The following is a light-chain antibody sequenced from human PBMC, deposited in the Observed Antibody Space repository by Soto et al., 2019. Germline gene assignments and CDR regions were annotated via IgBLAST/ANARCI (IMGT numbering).Light chain of an antibody. CDR2: WAS. CDR3: QQYYGYQVT. CDR1: QSVLYNSNNKNF. Sequence: DIVMTQSPDSLAVSLGERATINCKSSQSVLYNSNNKNFLAWYQQKLGQPPKLLIYWASTRESGAPDRFSGSGSGTDFPLPVSSLPAEDVAVYYCQQYYGYQVTFGGGTKVEIK. V-gene: IGKV4-1*01. J-gene: IGKJ4*01.